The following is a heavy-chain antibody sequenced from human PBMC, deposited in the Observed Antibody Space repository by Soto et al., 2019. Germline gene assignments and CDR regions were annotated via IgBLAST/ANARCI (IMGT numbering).Heavy chain of an antibody. CDR1: GFTFSSYA. CDR3: ARDRGGYGGTNYFDY. J-gene: IGHJ4*02. D-gene: IGHD5-12*01. Sequence: GGSLRLSCAASGFTFSSYAMHWVRQAPGKGLEWVAVISYDGSNKYYADSVKGRFPISRDNSKNTLYLQMNSLRAEDTAVYYCARDRGGYGGTNYFDYWGQGTLVTVSS. V-gene: IGHV3-30-3*01. CDR2: ISYDGSNK.